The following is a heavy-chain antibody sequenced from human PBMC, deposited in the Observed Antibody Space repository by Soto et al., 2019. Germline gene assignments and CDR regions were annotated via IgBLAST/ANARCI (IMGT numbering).Heavy chain of an antibody. CDR1: GYSFSSYW. J-gene: IGHJ5*02. D-gene: IGHD6-6*01. Sequence: GESLKISCKSSGYSFSSYWIGWVRQMPGKGLEWMGIIYPGDSDTRYSPSFQGQVTISADKSITTAYMQWSSLKASDTGIYYCARHGSIGGRRNWFDTWGQGIQVTVSS. CDR3: ARHGSIGGRRNWFDT. V-gene: IGHV5-51*01. CDR2: IYPGDSDT.